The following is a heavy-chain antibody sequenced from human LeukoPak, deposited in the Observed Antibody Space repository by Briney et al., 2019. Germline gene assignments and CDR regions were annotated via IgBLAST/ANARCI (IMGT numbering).Heavy chain of an antibody. CDR2: IIPIFGTA. Sequence: SVKVSCKASGGTFSSYAVSWVRQAPGQGLEWMGGIIPIFGTANYAQKFQGRVTITADKSTSTAYMELSSLRSEDTAVYYCARGPTWYYFDYWGQGTLVTVSS. D-gene: IGHD2-15*01. CDR3: ARGPTWYYFDY. CDR1: GGTFSSYA. J-gene: IGHJ4*02. V-gene: IGHV1-69*06.